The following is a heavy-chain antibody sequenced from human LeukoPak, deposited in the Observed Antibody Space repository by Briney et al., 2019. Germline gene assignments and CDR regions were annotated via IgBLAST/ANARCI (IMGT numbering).Heavy chain of an antibody. V-gene: IGHV1-18*01. Sequence: ASVKVSCKASGYTFTSYGISWVRQAPGQGLEWMGWISAYNGNTNYAQKLQGRVTMTSNTSISTAYMELSSLRSEDTAVYYCARGQTYRYSYGKYYFDYWGQGTLVTVSS. CDR2: ISAYNGNT. J-gene: IGHJ4*02. D-gene: IGHD5-18*01. CDR3: ARGQTYRYSYGKYYFDY. CDR1: GYTFTSYG.